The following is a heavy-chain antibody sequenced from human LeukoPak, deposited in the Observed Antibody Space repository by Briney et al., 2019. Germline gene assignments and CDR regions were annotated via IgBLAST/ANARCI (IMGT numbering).Heavy chain of an antibody. CDR1: GFTFSSYW. CDR3: ARGTYYDFWSGYFGRRDNYFDY. V-gene: IGHV3-7*01. D-gene: IGHD3-3*01. Sequence: EGSLRLSCAASGFTFSSYWMSWVRQAPGKGLEWVANIKQDGSEKYYVDSVKGRFTISRDNAKNSLYLQMNSLRAEDTAVYYCARGTYYDFWSGYFGRRDNYFDYWGRGTLVTVSS. CDR2: IKQDGSEK. J-gene: IGHJ4*02.